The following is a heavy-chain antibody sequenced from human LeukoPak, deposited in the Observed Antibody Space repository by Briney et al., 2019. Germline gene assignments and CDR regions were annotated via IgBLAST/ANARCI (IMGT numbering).Heavy chain of an antibody. CDR2: ISGSGGAT. V-gene: IGHV3-23*01. J-gene: IGHJ5*02. CDR1: GFTFSGYV. D-gene: IGHD1-26*01. CDR3: AKVWSGYSTLFDP. Sequence: GGSLRLSCAASGFTFSGYVMTWVRQAPGKGLEWVSVISGSGGATNYADSVKGRFTISRDNSKNTLYLQMNSLRAEDTAVYYCAKVWSGYSTLFDPWGQGTLVTVSS.